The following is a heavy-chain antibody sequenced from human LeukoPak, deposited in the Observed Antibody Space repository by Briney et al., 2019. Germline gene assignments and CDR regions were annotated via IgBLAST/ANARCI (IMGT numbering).Heavy chain of an antibody. CDR2: VSYDGTKK. CDR1: GFAFSSHA. Sequence: PGRSLRLSCAASGFAFSSHAMHWVRQAPGKGLEWVAFVSYDGTKKYYADSVKGRVTISRDNSKNTLYLQMNSLRAEDTAVYYCARGVDYYENSGTIDYWGQGTLVTVSS. V-gene: IGHV3-30-3*01. CDR3: ARGVDYYENSGTIDY. D-gene: IGHD3-22*01. J-gene: IGHJ4*02.